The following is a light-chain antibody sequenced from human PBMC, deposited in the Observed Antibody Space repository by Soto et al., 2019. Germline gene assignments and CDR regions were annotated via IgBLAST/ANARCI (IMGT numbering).Light chain of an antibody. CDR2: DDS. CDR1: DMGSRS. CDR3: QVWDSSSDHRV. J-gene: IGLJ1*01. Sequence: SELTQPPSVSVAPGQTARISCGGNDMGSRSVHWYQHKPGQAPVLVVYDDSDRPSGIPERFSGSNSGITATLTISRVEVGDEADYYCQVWDSSSDHRVFGPGTKVTVL. V-gene: IGLV3-21*02.